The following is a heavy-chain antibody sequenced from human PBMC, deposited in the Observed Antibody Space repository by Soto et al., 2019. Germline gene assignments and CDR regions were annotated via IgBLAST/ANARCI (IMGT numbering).Heavy chain of an antibody. CDR3: ARNFSVDYFDY. J-gene: IGHJ4*02. CDR2: IYYSGTT. V-gene: IGHV4-39*01. Sequence: TLSLTCTVSGDSITSNSYFWAWIRQLPGKGLEWIGSIYYSGTTYYNPSLKSRVTISVDRSKNQFSLKLSSVTAADTAVYYCARNFSVDYFDYWGQGALVTVSS. CDR1: GDSITSNSYF.